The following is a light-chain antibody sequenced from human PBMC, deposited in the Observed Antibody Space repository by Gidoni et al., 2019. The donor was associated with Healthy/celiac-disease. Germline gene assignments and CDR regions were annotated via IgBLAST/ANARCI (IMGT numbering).Light chain of an antibody. J-gene: IGKJ4*01. CDR2: SAS. V-gene: IGKV3-15*01. CDR3: QQYNNWPLT. CDR1: QSVSSN. Sequence: EIVMTQSPATLSVSPGERATRSCRASQSVSSNLAWYQKKPGQAPRPLIYSASTRATGIPASFSGSGSGTNFTLTISSLRSEDFAVYYCQQYNNWPLTFGGGTKVEIK.